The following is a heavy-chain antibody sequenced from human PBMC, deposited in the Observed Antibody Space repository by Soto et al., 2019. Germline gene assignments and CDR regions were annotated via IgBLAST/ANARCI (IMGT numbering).Heavy chain of an antibody. CDR1: GYTFTSSA. D-gene: IGHD2-2*01. Sequence: QMQLVQSGAEVKKPGTSVKVSCKASGYTFTSSAMQWVRQARGQRLEWIGWIVVGSGNTNYAQKFQERVTMTRDMSTSTADMELISQRSEDAAVYYCTAMMVVAAASYYYYYDGMNVWGQGTTVTVSS. V-gene: IGHV1-58*02. CDR3: TAMMVVAAASYYYYYDGMNV. J-gene: IGHJ6*02. CDR2: IVVGSGNT.